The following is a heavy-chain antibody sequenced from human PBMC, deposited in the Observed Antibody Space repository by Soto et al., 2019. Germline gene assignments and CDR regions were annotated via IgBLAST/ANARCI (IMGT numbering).Heavy chain of an antibody. CDR3: ARDRVWFDP. V-gene: IGHV4-34*01. D-gene: IGHD3-16*02. J-gene: IGHJ5*02. CDR2: INHSGST. Sequence: SETLSLTCAVYGGSFSGYYWSWIRQPPGKGLEWIGEINHSGSTNYNPSLKSRVTISVDTSKNQFSLKLSSVTAADTAVYYCARDRVWFDPWGQGTLVTVSS. CDR1: GGSFSGYY.